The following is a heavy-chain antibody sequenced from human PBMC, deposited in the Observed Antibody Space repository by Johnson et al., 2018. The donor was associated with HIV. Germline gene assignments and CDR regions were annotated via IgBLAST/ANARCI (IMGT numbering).Heavy chain of an antibody. V-gene: IGHV3-NL1*01. Sequence: QVQLVESGGGVVQPGRSLRLSCAASGFTFSSYGMHWVRQAPGKGLEWVSGINWNGGSTGYADSVKGRFTISRDNSKNTRDLQMNSLRAEDPAGYYCARGPVMVRGVTDAFDIWGQGTMVTVSS. CDR3: ARGPVMVRGVTDAFDI. D-gene: IGHD3-10*01. CDR1: GFTFSSYG. J-gene: IGHJ3*02. CDR2: INWNGGST.